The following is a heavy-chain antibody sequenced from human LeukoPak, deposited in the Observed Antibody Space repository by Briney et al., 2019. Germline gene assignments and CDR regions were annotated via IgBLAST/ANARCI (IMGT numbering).Heavy chain of an antibody. J-gene: IGHJ5*02. V-gene: IGHV1-46*01. Sequence: ASVKVSCKASGYTFTSYYMHWVRQAPGQGLEWMGLINPSGGSTSYAQKFQGRVTMTRDTSTSTVYMELSSLRSEDTAVYYCARDSPTKIGSTTGDWFDPWGQGTLVTVSS. CDR3: ARDSPTKIGSTTGDWFDP. D-gene: IGHD2-2*01. CDR2: INPSGGST. CDR1: GYTFTSYY.